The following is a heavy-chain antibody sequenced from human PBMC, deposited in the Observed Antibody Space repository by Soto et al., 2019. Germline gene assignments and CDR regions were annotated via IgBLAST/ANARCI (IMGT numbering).Heavy chain of an antibody. CDR2: ISSSSSYI. V-gene: IGHV3-21*01. CDR3: ARDRTVTPPFYYYYMDV. CDR1: GFTFSSYS. D-gene: IGHD4-17*01. J-gene: IGHJ6*03. Sequence: GGSLRLSCAASGFTFSSYSMNWVRQAPGKGLEWVSSISSSSSYIYYADSVKGRFTISRDNAKNSLYLQMNSLRAEDTAVYYCARDRTVTPPFYYYYMDVWGKGTTVTVSS.